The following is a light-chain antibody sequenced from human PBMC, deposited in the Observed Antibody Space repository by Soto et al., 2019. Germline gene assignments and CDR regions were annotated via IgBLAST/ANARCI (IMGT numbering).Light chain of an antibody. CDR1: QSVSSY. Sequence: EIVLTQSPATLSLSPGERATLSCRASQSVSSYLAWYQQKPGQAPRLLIYTASNRATGIPARFSGSGSGTDFTLTISSLEPEEFAVYYCQQRSNWPLTFGGGTKVEIK. CDR2: TAS. CDR3: QQRSNWPLT. V-gene: IGKV3-11*01. J-gene: IGKJ4*01.